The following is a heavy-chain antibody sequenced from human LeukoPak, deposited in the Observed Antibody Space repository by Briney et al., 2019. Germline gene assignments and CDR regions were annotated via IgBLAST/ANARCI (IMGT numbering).Heavy chain of an antibody. D-gene: IGHD2-21*02. V-gene: IGHV3-21*01. J-gene: IGHJ4*02. CDR3: ARTCGCDGGHRFDY. CDR1: GFTFSSYG. CDR2: ICSSSDYI. Sequence: GGSLRLSCAASGFTFSSYGMNWVRQAPGKGLEWVSSICSSSDYIYYADSVKDRFTISRDNDKNSLYLQMNSLRAEDTAIYYCARTCGCDGGHRFDYWGQGSLVTVSS.